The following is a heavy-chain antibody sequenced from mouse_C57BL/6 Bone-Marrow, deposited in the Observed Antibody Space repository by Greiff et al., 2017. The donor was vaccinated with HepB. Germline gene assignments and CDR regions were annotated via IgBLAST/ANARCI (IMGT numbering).Heavy chain of an antibody. Sequence: QVQLQQSGPGLVQPSQSLSITCTVSGFSLTSYGVHWVRQSPGKGLEWLGVIWRGGSTDYNAAFMSRLSITKDNSKSQVFFKMNSLQADDTAIYYCAKNDRYYGSFYAMDYWGQGTSVTVSS. CDR2: IWRGGST. CDR3: AKNDRYYGSFYAMDY. V-gene: IGHV2-5*01. J-gene: IGHJ4*01. CDR1: GFSLTSYG. D-gene: IGHD1-1*01.